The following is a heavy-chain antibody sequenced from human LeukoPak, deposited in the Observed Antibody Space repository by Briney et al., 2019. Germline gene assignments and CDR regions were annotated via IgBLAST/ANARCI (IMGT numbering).Heavy chain of an antibody. D-gene: IGHD4-11*01. CDR3: AKGPIDYSNYGGDAFDI. J-gene: IGHJ3*02. V-gene: IGHV3-30*02. CDR1: GFTFSSYG. Sequence: GGSLRPSCAASGFTFSSYGMHWVRQAPGKGLEWVAFIRYDGSNKYYADSVKGRFTISRDNSKNTLYLQMNSLRAEDTAVYYCAKGPIDYSNYGGDAFDIWGQGTMVTVSS. CDR2: IRYDGSNK.